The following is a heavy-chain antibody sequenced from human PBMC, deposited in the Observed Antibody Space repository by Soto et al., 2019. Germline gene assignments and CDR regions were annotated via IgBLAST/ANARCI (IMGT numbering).Heavy chain of an antibody. V-gene: IGHV4-59*08. CDR2: MFYSGST. Sequence: SETLSLTCTVSDDSLCSHYWSWIRQPPGRGLEWIGCMFYSGSTHYNPSLKSRVTISIDTSKTQFSLRLSSVTAADTAVYYCARQRYYYDSRSYFDSWGQGTLVTVSS. D-gene: IGHD3-10*01. CDR1: DDSLCSHY. CDR3: ARQRYYYDSRSYFDS. J-gene: IGHJ5*01.